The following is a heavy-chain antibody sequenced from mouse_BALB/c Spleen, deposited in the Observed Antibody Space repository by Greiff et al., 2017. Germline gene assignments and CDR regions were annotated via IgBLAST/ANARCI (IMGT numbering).Heavy chain of an antibody. D-gene: IGHD4-1*01. CDR1: GFTFSSFG. J-gene: IGHJ4*01. Sequence: EVQLQESGGGLVQPGGSRKLSCAASGFTFSSFGMHWVRQAPEKGLEWVAYISSGSSTIYYADTVKGRFTNSRDNPKNTLFLQMTSLRSEDTAMYYCARSLTAMDYWGQGTSVTVSS. V-gene: IGHV5-17*02. CDR2: ISSGSSTI. CDR3: ARSLTAMDY.